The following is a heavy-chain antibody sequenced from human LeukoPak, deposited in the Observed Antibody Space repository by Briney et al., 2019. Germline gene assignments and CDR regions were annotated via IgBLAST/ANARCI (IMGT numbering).Heavy chain of an antibody. CDR2: ISGSGGST. J-gene: IGHJ4*01. V-gene: IGHV3-23*01. D-gene: IGHD4-17*01. CDR3: AKDGYYGDYLFDY. Sequence: AGGSLRLSCAASRFTFSSYAMSWVRQAPGKGREWVSAISGSGGSTYYADSVKCRFTTSRDNSKNTLYLQMNSLRAQDTAVYYCAKDGYYGDYLFDYWGHGTLVTVSS. CDR1: RFTFSSYA.